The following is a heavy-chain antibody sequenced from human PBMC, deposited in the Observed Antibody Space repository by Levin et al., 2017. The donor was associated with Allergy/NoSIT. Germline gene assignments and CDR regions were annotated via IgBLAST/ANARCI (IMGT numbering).Heavy chain of an antibody. D-gene: IGHD6-6*01. CDR2: INHSGST. CDR3: ARGLTMRIAARPRWFDP. J-gene: IGHJ5*02. Sequence: SETLSLTCAVYGGSFSGYYWSWIRQPPGKGLEWIGEINHSGSTNYNPSLKSRVTISVDTSKNQFSLKLSSVTAADTAVYYCARGLTMRIAARPRWFDPWGQGTLVTVSS. V-gene: IGHV4-34*01. CDR1: GGSFSGYY.